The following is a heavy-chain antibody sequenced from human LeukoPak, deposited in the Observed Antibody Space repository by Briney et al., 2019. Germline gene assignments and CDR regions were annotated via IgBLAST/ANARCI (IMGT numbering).Heavy chain of an antibody. V-gene: IGHV4-59*01. CDR1: GGSISSYY. J-gene: IGHJ4*02. D-gene: IGHD3-3*01. CDR2: IYYSGST. CDR3: ARRMGGYDFWSGYYYFDY. Sequence: SETLSLTCTVSGGSISSYYWSWIRQPPGKGLEWIGYIYYSGSTNYNPSLKSRVTISVDTSKNQFSLKLSSVTAADTAVYYCARRMGGYDFWSGYYYFDYWGQGTLVTVSS.